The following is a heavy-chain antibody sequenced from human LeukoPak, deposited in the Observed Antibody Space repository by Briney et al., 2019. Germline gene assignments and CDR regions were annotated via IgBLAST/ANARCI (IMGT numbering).Heavy chain of an antibody. D-gene: IGHD5-12*01. J-gene: IGHJ4*02. Sequence: GASVKVSCKASGFTFTSSAMQWVRQARGQRLEWIGWIVVGSGNTNYAQKFQERVTITRDMSTSTAYMELSSLRSEDTAVYYCAADRDGGYVFDYWGQGTLVTVSS. V-gene: IGHV1-58*02. CDR2: IVVGSGNT. CDR1: GFTFTSSA. CDR3: AADRDGGYVFDY.